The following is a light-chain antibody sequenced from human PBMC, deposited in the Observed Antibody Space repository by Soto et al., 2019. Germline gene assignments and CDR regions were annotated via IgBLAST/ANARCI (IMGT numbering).Light chain of an antibody. Sequence: QSVLTQPPSASGSRGQSVTISCTGTSSDVGAYDYVSWYQQHPRKAPKLMIYEINKRPSAVPDRFSGSKSGNTASPTASGLQAEDEADYYCSAFAGSNNFPYVFGTGTKVTVL. CDR1: SSDVGAYDY. CDR3: SAFAGSNNFPYV. CDR2: EIN. J-gene: IGLJ1*01. V-gene: IGLV2-8*01.